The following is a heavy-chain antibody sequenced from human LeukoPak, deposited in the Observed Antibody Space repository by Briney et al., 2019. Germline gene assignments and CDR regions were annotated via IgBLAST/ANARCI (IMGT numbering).Heavy chain of an antibody. CDR1: GYTFTSYY. D-gene: IGHD4-17*01. Sequence: ASVKVPCKASGYTFTSYYMHWVRQAPGQGLEWMGIINPSGGSTSYAQKFQGRVTMTRDTSTSTVYMELSSLRSEDTAVYYCARTAPYGDYWYYYYGMDVWGQGTTVTVSS. CDR3: ARTAPYGDYWYYYYGMDV. V-gene: IGHV1-46*01. J-gene: IGHJ6*02. CDR2: INPSGGST.